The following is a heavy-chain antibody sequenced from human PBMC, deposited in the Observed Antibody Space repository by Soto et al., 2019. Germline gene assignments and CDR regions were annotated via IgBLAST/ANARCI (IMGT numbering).Heavy chain of an antibody. CDR2: INPSGGST. CDR1: GYTFTSYY. Sequence: QVQLVQSGAEVKKPGASVKVSCKASGYTFTSYYMHWVRQAPGQGLEWMGIINPSGGSTSYAQKFQGRVTMTRDTSTSTVYMELSSLRSEDTAVYYCARDARAWLQLINYADYWGQGTLVTVSS. V-gene: IGHV1-46*01. CDR3: ARDARAWLQLINYADY. J-gene: IGHJ4*02. D-gene: IGHD5-12*01.